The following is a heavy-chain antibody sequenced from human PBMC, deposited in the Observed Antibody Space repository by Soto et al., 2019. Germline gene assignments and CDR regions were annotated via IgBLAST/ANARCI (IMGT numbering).Heavy chain of an antibody. D-gene: IGHD2-2*01. CDR3: GKAGSTCRSKIGNAFDI. V-gene: IGHV3-23*01. J-gene: IGHJ3*02. Sequence: EVQLLESGGGLVQPGGSLRLSCAASGFTFTSYAMSWVRQAPGKGLEWVSTISGSGGSTYYADSVKGRFTISRDNSKNTLYLQMNSLRAEDTAVYYCGKAGSTCRSKIGNAFDIWGQGTMVTVSS. CDR1: GFTFTSYA. CDR2: ISGSGGST.